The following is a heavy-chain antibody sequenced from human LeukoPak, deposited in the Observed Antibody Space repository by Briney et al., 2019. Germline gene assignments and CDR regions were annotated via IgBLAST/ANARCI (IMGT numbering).Heavy chain of an antibody. V-gene: IGHV3-23*01. CDR1: GFTFSNYG. J-gene: IGHJ4*02. D-gene: IGHD6-13*01. CDR2: ISGSAGXT. CDR3: ARXRXXWYYFDY. Sequence: GGSLRLSCAASGFTFSNYGMSWVRQAPGKGLEWVSTISGSAGXTEYADAVKGRFTISRDISKNTLYLQMNSLRAEDTAVYYCARXRXXWYYFDYWGQGTLVTVSS.